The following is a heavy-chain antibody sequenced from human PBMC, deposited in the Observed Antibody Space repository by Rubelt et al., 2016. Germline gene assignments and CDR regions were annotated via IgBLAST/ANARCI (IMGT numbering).Heavy chain of an antibody. J-gene: IGHJ4*02. Sequence: QVQLVQSGAEVKKPGASVKVSCKAAGYSFTTYSIHWVRQAPGQRLEWMGWINAGNGNTNYAQKLQGRVTMTTDTSTSTAYMELRSLRSDDTAVYYCARYLGIEGDFDYWGQGTLVTVSS. D-gene: IGHD7-27*01. V-gene: IGHV1-3*01. CDR1: GYSFTTYS. CDR2: INAGNGNT. CDR3: ARYLGIEGDFDY.